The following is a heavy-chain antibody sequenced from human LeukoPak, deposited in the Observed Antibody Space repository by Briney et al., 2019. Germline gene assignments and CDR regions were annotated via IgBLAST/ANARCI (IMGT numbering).Heavy chain of an antibody. Sequence: GGSLRPSCAASGLTFSSYGMHWVRQAPGKGLEWVAVIWNDGSNKYYADSVEGRFTISRDNSKNTLYLQMNSLRAEDTAVYYCARIHSLYYYDSSGYGAFDIWGQGTMVTVSS. CDR1: GLTFSSYG. D-gene: IGHD3-22*01. J-gene: IGHJ3*02. CDR2: IWNDGSNK. V-gene: IGHV3-33*01. CDR3: ARIHSLYYYDSSGYGAFDI.